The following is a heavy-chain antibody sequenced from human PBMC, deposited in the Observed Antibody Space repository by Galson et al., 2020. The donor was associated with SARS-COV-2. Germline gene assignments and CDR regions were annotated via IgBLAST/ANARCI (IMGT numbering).Heavy chain of an antibody. J-gene: IGHJ6*02. Sequence: TGGSLRLSCAASGFTFSSYAMHWVRQAPGKGLEWVAVISYDGSNKYYADSVKGRFTISRDNSKNTLYLQMNSLGAEDTAVYYCARDHPWGYDILTGYYPYGGMDVWGQGTTVTVSS. CDR2: ISYDGSNK. CDR1: GFTFSSYA. D-gene: IGHD3-9*01. CDR3: ARDHPWGYDILTGYYPYGGMDV. V-gene: IGHV3-30-3*01.